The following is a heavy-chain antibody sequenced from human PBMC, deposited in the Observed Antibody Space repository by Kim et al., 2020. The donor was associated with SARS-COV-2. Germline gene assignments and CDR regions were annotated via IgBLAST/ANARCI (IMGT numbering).Heavy chain of an antibody. CDR1: GFTVSSNY. Sequence: GGSLRLSCAASGFTVSSNYMSWVRQAPGKGLEWVSVIYSGGSTYYADSVKGRFTISRDNSKNTLYLQMNSLRAEDTAVYYCARDGTPHSSGWPYYYYGMDVWGQGTTVTVSS. CDR2: IYSGGST. D-gene: IGHD6-19*01. J-gene: IGHJ6*02. V-gene: IGHV3-53*01. CDR3: ARDGTPHSSGWPYYYYGMDV.